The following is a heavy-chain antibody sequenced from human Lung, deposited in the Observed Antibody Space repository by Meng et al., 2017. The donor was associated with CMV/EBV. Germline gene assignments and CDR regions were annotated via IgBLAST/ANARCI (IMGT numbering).Heavy chain of an antibody. D-gene: IGHD2-15*01. J-gene: IGHJ4*02. CDR1: GGPISGYY. Sequence: EXXTISCTVSGGPISGYYWSWVRQPPGSGLEWIAYIYYSGSTTYNPSLKSRVTVSLDLSKNQFSLKLNSVTAADTAVYYCARGGSVGYCRDSACWGYLDYXGQGXLVTVSS. CDR2: IYYSGST. V-gene: IGHV4-59*12. CDR3: ARGGSVGYCRDSACWGYLDY.